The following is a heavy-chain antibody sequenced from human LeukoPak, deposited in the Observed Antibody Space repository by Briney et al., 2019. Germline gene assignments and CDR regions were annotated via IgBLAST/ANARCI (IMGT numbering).Heavy chain of an antibody. CDR2: INSDGSST. J-gene: IGHJ5*02. D-gene: IGHD6-19*01. CDR1: GFTFSSYW. CDR3: ARDLFPGYSSGCFDP. Sequence: PGGSLRLSCAASGFTFSSYWMHWVRQAPGKGLAWVSRINSDGSSTSYADSVKGRFTISRDNAKNTLYLQMNSLRAEDTAVYYCARDLFPGYSSGCFDPWGQGTLVTVSS. V-gene: IGHV3-74*01.